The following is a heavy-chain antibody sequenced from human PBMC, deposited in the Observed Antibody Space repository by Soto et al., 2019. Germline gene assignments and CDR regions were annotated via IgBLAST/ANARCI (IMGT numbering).Heavy chain of an antibody. V-gene: IGHV3-21*01. CDR2: ISSASNHI. D-gene: IGHD3-3*01. CDR3: AKDRGRGSPVSGGMDV. J-gene: IGHJ6*02. CDR1: GFNFSSYN. Sequence: GGSLRLSCAASGFNFSSYNINWVRQAPGKGLEWVSSISSASNHIFYADSVKGRFTISRDNAKSSLNLQMNSLRAEDTAVYYCAKDRGRGSPVSGGMDVWGQGTTVTVS.